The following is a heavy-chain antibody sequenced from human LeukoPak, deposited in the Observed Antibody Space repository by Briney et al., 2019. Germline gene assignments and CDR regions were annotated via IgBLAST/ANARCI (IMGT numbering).Heavy chain of an antibody. V-gene: IGHV3-21*01. CDR3: ARDLVERGYNFGRCDY. CDR1: GFTFSSYS. Sequence: GGSLGLSCAASGFTFSSYSMNWVRQAPGKGLEWVPSISSSSSYIYYADSVKGRFTISRDNAKNSLYLQMNSLRAEDTAVYYCARDLVERGYNFGRCDYWGQGTLVTVSS. D-gene: IGHD5-18*01. J-gene: IGHJ4*02. CDR2: ISSSSSYI.